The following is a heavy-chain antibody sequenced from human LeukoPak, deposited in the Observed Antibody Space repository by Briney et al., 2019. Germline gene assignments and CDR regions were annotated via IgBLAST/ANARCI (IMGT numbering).Heavy chain of an antibody. J-gene: IGHJ4*02. CDR1: GGSISSGGYS. V-gene: IGHV4-30-2*01. CDR2: IYHSGST. Sequence: SETPSLTCAVSGGSISSGGYSWSWIRQPPGKGLEWIGYIYHSGSTYYNPSLKSRVTISVDRSKNQFSLKLSSVTAADTAVYYCARMYSSGKAFDYWGQGTLVTVSS. CDR3: ARMYSSGKAFDY. D-gene: IGHD6-19*01.